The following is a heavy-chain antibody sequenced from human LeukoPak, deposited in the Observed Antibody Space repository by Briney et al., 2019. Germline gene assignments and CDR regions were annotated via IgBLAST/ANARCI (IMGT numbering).Heavy chain of an antibody. J-gene: IGHJ4*02. V-gene: IGHV4-59*01. D-gene: IGHD4-11*01. Sequence: PSETLSLTCAVSGGSLNSYYWTWIRQPPGKGLEWIAYIYYSGSTNYNPSLKSRVTISVDTSKNQFSLKLSSMTAADTAVYYCARLRGNYFPDYWGQGTLVTVSS. CDR3: ARLRGNYFPDY. CDR2: IYYSGST. CDR1: GGSLNSYY.